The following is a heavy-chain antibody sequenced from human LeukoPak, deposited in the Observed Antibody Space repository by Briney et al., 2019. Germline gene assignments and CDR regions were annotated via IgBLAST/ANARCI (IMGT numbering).Heavy chain of an antibody. J-gene: IGHJ2*01. D-gene: IGHD4-11*01. CDR3: ARMTTVWYFDL. V-gene: IGHV4-39*01. Sequence: SETLSLTCTVSGGSISSSSYYWGWIRQPPGKGLEWIGSIYYSGNTYYNPSLKSRVTISVDTSKNQFSLKLSSVTAADTAVYYCARMTTVWYFDLWGRGTLVTVSS. CDR2: IYYSGNT. CDR1: GGSISSSSYY.